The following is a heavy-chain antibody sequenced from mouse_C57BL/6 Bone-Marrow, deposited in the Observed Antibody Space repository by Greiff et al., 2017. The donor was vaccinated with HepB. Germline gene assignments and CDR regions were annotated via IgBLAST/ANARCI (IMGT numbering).Heavy chain of an antibody. CDR1: GYTFTSYW. V-gene: IGHV1-5*01. CDR3: TRLRPYYYGSRWFAY. D-gene: IGHD1-1*01. J-gene: IGHJ3*01. CDR2: IYPGNSDT. Sequence: EVQLQQSGTVLARPGASVKMSCKTSGYTFTSYWMHWVKQRPGQGLEWIGAIYPGNSDTSYNQKFKGKAKLTAVTSASTAYMELSSLTNEDSAVYYCTRLRPYYYGSRWFAYWGQGTLVTVSA.